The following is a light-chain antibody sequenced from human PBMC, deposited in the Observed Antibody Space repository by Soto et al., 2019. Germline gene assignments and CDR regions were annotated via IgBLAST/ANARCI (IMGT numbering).Light chain of an antibody. V-gene: IGKV1-39*01. CDR2: ETS. CDR1: QNIRTY. J-gene: IGKJ1*01. CDR3: QQSFFAPPT. Sequence: IQVTQSPSAMSGSVAAIALTTFWTSQNIRTYLSWYQQKPNKASNLLIYETSDLQTGVPSRFSGSGSGTDFTLTITNLQPEDFAVYYCQQSFFAPPTFGQGTKVDIK.